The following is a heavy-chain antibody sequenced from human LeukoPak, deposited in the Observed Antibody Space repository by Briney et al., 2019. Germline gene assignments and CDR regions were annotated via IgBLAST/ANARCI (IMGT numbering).Heavy chain of an antibody. CDR2: IHYSGTI. D-gene: IGHD3-16*01. CDR3: ATSYDHGWLIGS. V-gene: IGHV4-59*01. CDR1: GGSITNDY. J-gene: IGHJ4*02. Sequence: SETLSLTCTVSGGSITNDYWNWIRQSSGKHLEWIGSIHYSGTINYSPSLKSRITISLDTSKNQFSLKLSSVTAADTAMYYCATSYDHGWLIGSWGQGTLVTVSS.